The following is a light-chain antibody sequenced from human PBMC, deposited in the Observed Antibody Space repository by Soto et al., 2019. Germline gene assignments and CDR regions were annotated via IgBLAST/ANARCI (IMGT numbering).Light chain of an antibody. CDR2: DAS. Sequence: ELVLTQSPATLSLSPGERATLSCRASQSVSSSLAWYQQKPGQAPRLLIYDASNRATGIPARFSGSGSGTDFTLTISSLEPEDFAVYYGQHRHNWPSWTFGQGTRLEIK. J-gene: IGKJ5*01. CDR1: QSVSSS. CDR3: QHRHNWPSWT. V-gene: IGKV3-11*01.